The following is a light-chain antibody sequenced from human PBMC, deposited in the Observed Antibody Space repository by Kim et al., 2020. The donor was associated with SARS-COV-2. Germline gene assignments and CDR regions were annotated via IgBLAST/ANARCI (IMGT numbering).Light chain of an antibody. Sequence: GQKVTISCSGSSSNIGKNFVSWYQQFPGTAPKLLISDNDKRPSGIPDRFSGSKSGTSASLDITGLQTGDEANYYCGTWDNSLSAVMFGGGTQLTVL. V-gene: IGLV1-51*01. CDR1: SSNIGKNF. CDR3: GTWDNSLSAVM. J-gene: IGLJ3*02. CDR2: DND.